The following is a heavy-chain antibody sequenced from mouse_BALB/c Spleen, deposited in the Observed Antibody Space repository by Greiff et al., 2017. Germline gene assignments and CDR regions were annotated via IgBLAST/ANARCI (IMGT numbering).Heavy chain of an antibody. J-gene: IGHJ1*01. CDR3: ARRGGDYGNYGDWYFDV. V-gene: IGHV1S56*01. CDR1: GYTFTSYD. CDR2: IFPGDGST. D-gene: IGHD2-1*01. Sequence: VQLQQSGADLVKPGASVKLSCKASGYTFTSYDINWVRQRPEQGLEWMGWIFPGDGSTKYNEKFKGKATLTTDKSSSTTYMQLRRLTSEDSAVYVRARRGGDYGNYGDWYFDVWGAGTTVTVSA.